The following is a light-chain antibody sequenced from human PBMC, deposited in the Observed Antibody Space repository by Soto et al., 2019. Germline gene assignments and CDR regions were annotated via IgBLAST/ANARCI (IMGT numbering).Light chain of an antibody. CDR1: SGHSSYA. CDR3: QTWGTGIVV. J-gene: IGLJ2*01. CDR2: LNSDGSH. V-gene: IGLV4-69*01. Sequence: QLVLTQSPSASASLGASVKLTCTLSSGHSSYAIAWHQQQPEKGPRYLMKLNSDGSHSKGAGIPECFSGSSSGAERYLTISGLQSGDEADCYCQTWGTGIVVFGGGTKLTVL.